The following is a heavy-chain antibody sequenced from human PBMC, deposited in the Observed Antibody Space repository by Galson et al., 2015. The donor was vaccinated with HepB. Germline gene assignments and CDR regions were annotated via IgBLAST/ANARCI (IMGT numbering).Heavy chain of an antibody. CDR2: FDPEDGET. J-gene: IGHJ4*02. D-gene: IGHD1-26*01. Sequence: SVKVSCKVSGSTLTELPMHWVRQAPGKGLEWMGGFDPEDGETIYAQKFQGRVTMTEDTSTDTAYMELSSLRSEDTAVYYCATPFPIVGATRRLDYWGQGTLVTVSS. V-gene: IGHV1-24*01. CDR1: GSTLTELP. CDR3: ATPFPIVGATRRLDY.